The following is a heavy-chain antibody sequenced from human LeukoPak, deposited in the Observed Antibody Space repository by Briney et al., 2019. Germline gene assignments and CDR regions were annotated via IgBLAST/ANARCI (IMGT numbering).Heavy chain of an antibody. J-gene: IGHJ4*02. CDR3: ARDPTYGSGSYFPFDY. D-gene: IGHD3-10*01. Sequence: SVTVSCKASGGTFSSYAISWVRQAPGQGLEWMGRIIPILGIANYAQKFQGRITITADKSTSTAYMELSSLRSEDTAVHYCARDPTYGSGSYFPFDYWGQGTLVTVSS. CDR2: IIPILGIA. V-gene: IGHV1-69*04. CDR1: GGTFSSYA.